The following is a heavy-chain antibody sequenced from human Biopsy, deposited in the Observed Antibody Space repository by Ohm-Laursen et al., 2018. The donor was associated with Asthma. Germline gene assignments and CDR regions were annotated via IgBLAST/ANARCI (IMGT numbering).Heavy chain of an antibody. CDR2: INAGNGNT. CDR1: GYTFINYA. CDR3: ARTYYDVFAI. V-gene: IGHV1-3*01. J-gene: IGHJ3*02. D-gene: IGHD3-10*01. Sequence: SVKVSCNASGYTFINYAIHWVRQAPGQRLEWMGWINAGNGNTKYSQKFQGRVTITRDTSASTAYMDLSSLRSGDTAVYYCARTYYDVFAIWGQGTMVTVSS.